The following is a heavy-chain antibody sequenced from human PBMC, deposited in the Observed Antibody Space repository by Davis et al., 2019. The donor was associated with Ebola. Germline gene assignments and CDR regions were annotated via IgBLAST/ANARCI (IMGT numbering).Heavy chain of an antibody. CDR2: IKSKTDGGTT. J-gene: IGHJ4*02. D-gene: IGHD3-9*01. CDR3: TAEYFDWLLWDY. CDR1: GFTFSSYW. V-gene: IGHV3-15*01. Sequence: GESLKISCAASGFTFSSYWMSWVRQAPGKGLEWVGRIKSKTDGGTTDYAAPVKGRFTISRDDSKNTLYLQMNSLKTEDTAVYYCTAEYFDWLLWDYWGQGTLVTVSS.